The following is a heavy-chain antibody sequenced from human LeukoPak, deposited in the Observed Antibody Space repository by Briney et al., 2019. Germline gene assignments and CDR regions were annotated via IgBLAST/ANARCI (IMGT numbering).Heavy chain of an antibody. V-gene: IGHV3-23*01. J-gene: IGHJ4*02. D-gene: IGHD3-22*01. Sequence: GGSLRLSCAASGFTFSSYAMSWVRQAPGKGLEWVSAISGSGGSTYYADSVKGRFTTSRDSSKNTLYLQMNSLRAEDTAVYYCAKLRSYYYDSSGYGDYWGQGTLVTVSS. CDR3: AKLRSYYYDSSGYGDY. CDR1: GFTFSSYA. CDR2: ISGSGGST.